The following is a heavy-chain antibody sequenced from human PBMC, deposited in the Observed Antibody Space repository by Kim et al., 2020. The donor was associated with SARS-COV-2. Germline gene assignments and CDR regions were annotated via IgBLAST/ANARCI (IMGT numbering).Heavy chain of an antibody. V-gene: IGHV3-9*01. D-gene: IGHD3-10*01. CDR3: AKDIFTPSYGSGSYGYY. CDR2: ISWNSGSI. CDR1: GFTFDDYA. Sequence: GGSLRLSCVASGFTFDDYAMHWVRQAPGKGLEWVSGISWNSGSIGNADAVKGRSTIPRENAKNSMYRKMKRLRAEDTALYYFAKDIFTPSYGSGSYGYY. J-gene: IGHJ6*01.